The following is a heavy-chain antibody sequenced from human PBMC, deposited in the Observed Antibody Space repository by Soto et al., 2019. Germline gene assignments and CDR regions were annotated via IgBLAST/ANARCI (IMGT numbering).Heavy chain of an antibody. D-gene: IGHD1-26*01. CDR3: ARTVGAAYYFDF. J-gene: IGHJ4*02. CDR1: GDSMSKYY. CDR2: ISTSGST. V-gene: IGHV4-4*07. Sequence: QVQLQESGPGLVKPSETLSLTCTVSGDSMSKYYWSWIRQPAGKGLELIGRISTSGSTNYNPTLNSRVNMSIDTSNIHFSLNLKSVTAADAAVYYCARTVGAAYYFDFWGQGALVTVSS.